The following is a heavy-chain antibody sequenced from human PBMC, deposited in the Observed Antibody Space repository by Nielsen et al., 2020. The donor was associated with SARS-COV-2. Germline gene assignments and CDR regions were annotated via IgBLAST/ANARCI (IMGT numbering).Heavy chain of an antibody. V-gene: IGHV3-15*01. J-gene: IGHJ4*02. D-gene: IGHD1-26*01. Sequence: GGSLRLSCAASGFTFNNAWMSWVRQVPGKGLEWVGRIKSKRDGGTTDYSAHVKDRFIISRDDSKNTVYLQMNSLKMEDTGVYYCAAGVGTSDQDFWGPGTLVTVSS. CDR3: AAGVGTSDQDF. CDR1: GFTFNNAW. CDR2: IKSKRDGGTT.